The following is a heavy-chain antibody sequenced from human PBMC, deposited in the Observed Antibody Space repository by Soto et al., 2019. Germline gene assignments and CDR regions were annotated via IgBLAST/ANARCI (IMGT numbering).Heavy chain of an antibody. J-gene: IGHJ4*02. Sequence: SETLSLTCTVSGDSIGSYYWSWIRQPPGKGLEWIGYIYYIGGTNYNPSLKSRVTISVGTSKNQFSLKLSSVTAADTAVYYCARRRSYGDSDYWGQGTVVTVSS. CDR1: GDSIGSYY. V-gene: IGHV4-59*08. CDR3: ARRRSYGDSDY. CDR2: IYYIGGT. D-gene: IGHD4-17*01.